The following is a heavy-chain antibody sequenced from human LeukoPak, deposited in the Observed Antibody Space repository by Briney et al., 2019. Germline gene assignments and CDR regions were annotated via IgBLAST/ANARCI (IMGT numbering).Heavy chain of an antibody. V-gene: IGHV3-23*01. D-gene: IGHD2-21*01. J-gene: IGHJ2*01. Sequence: GGSLRLSCAASGFTFSSHAMTWFRQAPEKGLEWVASIYGGGDATFYADSVRGRFTISRDNSKNALYLQLNSLSADDSAIYYCAKDRTVVTLAYYYFDLWCRGTLVIVSS. CDR2: IYGGGDAT. CDR3: AKDRTVVTLAYYYFDL. CDR1: GFTFSSHA.